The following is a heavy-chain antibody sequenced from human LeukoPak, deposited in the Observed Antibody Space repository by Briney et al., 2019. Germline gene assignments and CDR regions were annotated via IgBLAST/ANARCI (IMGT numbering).Heavy chain of an antibody. Sequence: PGGSLRLSCVASEFYFFSYGMQGVRQAPGKGLVWVSRIFTDGSTTSYADSVKGRFTISRDNAKNTLYLQMNSLRAEDTAVYYCARELPREVTLDYWGQGTLVTVSP. J-gene: IGHJ4*01. CDR3: ARELPREVTLDY. CDR2: IFTDGSTT. V-gene: IGHV3-74*01. CDR1: EFYFFSYG. D-gene: IGHD2-21*02.